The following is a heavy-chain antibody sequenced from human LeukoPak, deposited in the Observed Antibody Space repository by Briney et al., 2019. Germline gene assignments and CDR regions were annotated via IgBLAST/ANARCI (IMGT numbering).Heavy chain of an antibody. CDR1: GGSISSDY. V-gene: IGHV4-4*09. D-gene: IGHD3-22*01. CDR2: IYTSRSI. CDR3: ARHGGGYDTSGYYYYWYDP. J-gene: IGHJ5*02. Sequence: SETLSLTCTVSGGSISSDYWSWIRQPPGKGLEWIGYIYTSRSINYNPSLKSRVTISLDTSKNQVSLKLSSVTAADTAVYYCARHGGGYDTSGYYYYWYDPWGQGTLVTVSS.